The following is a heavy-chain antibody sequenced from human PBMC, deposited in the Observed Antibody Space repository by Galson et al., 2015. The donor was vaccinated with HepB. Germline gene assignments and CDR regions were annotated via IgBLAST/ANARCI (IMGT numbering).Heavy chain of an antibody. V-gene: IGHV4-31*03. CDR1: DGSITSGGYY. Sequence: TLSLTCTVSDGSITSGGYYWNWIRQHPGKGLEWIGYIYDIRSTHCNPSLKSRVTISVDTSESQFSLKLSSVTAADTAVYYCARVVRDVYNSEWTNFYYVMDVWGQGTTVTVSS. CDR2: IYDIRST. D-gene: IGHD5-24*01. CDR3: ARVVRDVYNSEWTNFYYVMDV. J-gene: IGHJ6*02.